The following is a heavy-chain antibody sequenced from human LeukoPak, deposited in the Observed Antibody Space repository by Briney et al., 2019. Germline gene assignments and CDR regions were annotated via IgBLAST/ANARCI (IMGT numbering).Heavy chain of an antibody. CDR2: ISSNGGST. V-gene: IGHV3-64*01. D-gene: IGHD3-10*02. Sequence: PGGSLRLSCAASGFTFSSHAMHWVRQAPGKGLEYVSAISSNGGSTYYANSVKGRFTISRDNSKNTLYLQMGSLRAEDMAVYYCARDPDGYDREYYMDVWGKGTTVTVSS. J-gene: IGHJ6*03. CDR1: GFTFSSHA. CDR3: ARDPDGYDREYYMDV.